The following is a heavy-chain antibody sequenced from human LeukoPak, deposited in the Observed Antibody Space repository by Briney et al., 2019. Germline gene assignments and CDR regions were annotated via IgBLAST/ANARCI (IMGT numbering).Heavy chain of an antibody. CDR3: AEGVPIVVVPAAPRAFDI. V-gene: IGHV3-21*01. D-gene: IGHD2-2*01. Sequence: GGSLRLSCAASGFTFSSYSMNWVRQAPGKGLEWVSSISSSSSYIYYADSVKGRFTISRDNAKNSLYLQMNSLRAEDTAVYYCAEGVPIVVVPAAPRAFDIWGQGTMVTVSS. CDR2: ISSSSSYI. CDR1: GFTFSSYS. J-gene: IGHJ3*02.